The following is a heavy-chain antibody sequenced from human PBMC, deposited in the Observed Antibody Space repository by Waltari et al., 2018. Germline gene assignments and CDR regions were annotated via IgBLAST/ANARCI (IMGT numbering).Heavy chain of an antibody. CDR2: NSLKDVT. D-gene: IGHD6-19*01. CDR1: GASLSDYF. V-gene: IGHV4-34*02. Sequence: QVQLQQWGATLLKPSETLSLTCAVYGASLSDYFWTWFRQSPGKGLEWIGENSLKDVTYYNPSLESRVSVHLDTSKNQFDLRLESVTAADTAIYYCARGPRDKWLGRYSGEYFHHWGPGTLVSVSA. CDR3: ARGPRDKWLGRYSGEYFHH. J-gene: IGHJ1*01.